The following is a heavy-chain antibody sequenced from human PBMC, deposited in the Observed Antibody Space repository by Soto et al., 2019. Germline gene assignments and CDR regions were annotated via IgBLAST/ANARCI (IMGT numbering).Heavy chain of an antibody. CDR1: GASISVHSYY. V-gene: IGHV4-39*01. Sequence: SETLSLTCTVSGASISVHSYYWTWIRQPPGKGLEWIGSSYYSGTTYFNPSLKSRATISVDTSKNQFSLRLTSVTAADTAIYYCTRRYNWNDNYFDPRGQGAPVTVSS. CDR2: SYYSGTT. CDR3: TRRYNWNDNYFDP. D-gene: IGHD1-20*01. J-gene: IGHJ5*02.